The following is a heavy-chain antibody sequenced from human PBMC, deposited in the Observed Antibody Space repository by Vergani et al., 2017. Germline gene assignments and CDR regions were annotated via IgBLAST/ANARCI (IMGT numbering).Heavy chain of an antibody. J-gene: IGHJ4*02. CDR1: GFTFSSYA. V-gene: IGHV3-23*01. Sequence: EVQLLESGGGLVQPGGSLRLSCAASGFTFSSYAMSWVRQAPGKGLEWVSAISGSGGSTYYADSVKGRFTISRDNSKNTLYLQMNSLRAEDTAVYYCAKRQGYSSGWYRNYFDYWGQGTLVTVSS. D-gene: IGHD6-19*01. CDR2: ISGSGGST. CDR3: AKRQGYSSGWYRNYFDY.